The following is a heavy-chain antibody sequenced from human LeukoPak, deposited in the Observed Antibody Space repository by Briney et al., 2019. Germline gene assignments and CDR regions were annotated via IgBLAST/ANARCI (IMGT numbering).Heavy chain of an antibody. Sequence: PGGSLRLSCAASGFTFSSYAMHWVRQAPGKGLEWVAVISYDGSSKYYADSVRGRFTISRDNSKNTLYLQMNSLRAEDTAVYYCAKRYNPDTGVYYGSFDYWGQGTLVTVSS. J-gene: IGHJ4*02. CDR3: AKRYNPDTGVYYGSFDY. CDR2: ISYDGSSK. CDR1: GFTFSSYA. D-gene: IGHD3-22*01. V-gene: IGHV3-30-3*01.